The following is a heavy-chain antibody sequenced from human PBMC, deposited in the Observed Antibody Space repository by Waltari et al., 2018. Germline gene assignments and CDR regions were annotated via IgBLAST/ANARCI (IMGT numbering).Heavy chain of an antibody. V-gene: IGHV1-2*02. CDR2: INPNSCGT. Sequence: QVQLVQSGAEVKKPGASVKVSCKASGYTFTGYYMHWVRQAPGQGLEWMGWINPNSCGTTYAQKLQGRVTMTRDTSSIAAYMALSRLRSADTAVYYCARVLTGAPYCSGGSCYSPFDYWGQGTLVTVSS. J-gene: IGHJ4*02. D-gene: IGHD2-15*01. CDR3: ARVLTGAPYCSGGSCYSPFDY. CDR1: GYTFTGYY.